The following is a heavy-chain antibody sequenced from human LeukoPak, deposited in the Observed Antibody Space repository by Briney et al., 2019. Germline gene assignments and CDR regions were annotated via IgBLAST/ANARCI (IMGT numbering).Heavy chain of an antibody. CDR3: TTTYSDGWYYYYYGMDV. D-gene: IGHD6-19*01. V-gene: IGHV3-15*01. CDR1: GFTFSNAW. CDR2: IKSKSDGGTT. J-gene: IGHJ6*02. Sequence: GGSLRLSCAASGFTFSNAWMSWVRQAPGKGLEWVGRIKSKSDGGTTDNAAPVKGRFTISRDDSKNTLYLQMNSLKTEDTAVYYCTTTYSDGWYYYYYGMDVWGQGTTVTVSS.